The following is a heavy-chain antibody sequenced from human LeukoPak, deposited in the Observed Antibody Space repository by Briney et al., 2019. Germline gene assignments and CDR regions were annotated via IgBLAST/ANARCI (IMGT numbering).Heavy chain of an antibody. V-gene: IGHV3-23*01. CDR3: AKTRTTVISPMDS. Sequence: GGSLRLSCAASGFTFGSHAMNWVRQAPGKGLEWVSSISASSTTSNYADSVKGRFAISRENSKNTVYLQINNLRTEDTAIYYCAKTRTTVISPMDSWGQGTLVTVYS. CDR1: GFTFGSHA. CDR2: ISASSTTS. D-gene: IGHD4-17*01. J-gene: IGHJ4*02.